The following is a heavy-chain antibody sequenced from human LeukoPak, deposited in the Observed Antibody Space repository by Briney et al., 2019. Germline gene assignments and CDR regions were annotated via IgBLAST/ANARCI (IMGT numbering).Heavy chain of an antibody. CDR1: GASTSSYY. D-gene: IGHD2/OR15-2a*01. J-gene: IGHJ3*02. Sequence: PSETLSLTCSVSGASTSSYYWSWLRQPAGKGLEWIGRIHTRGGTEYNPSFKSRVTMSVDTSKNQFSLKLTSVTAADTAVYFCARDDNSEYSDDAFDIWGQGTLVTVSS. V-gene: IGHV4-4*07. CDR3: ARDDNSEYSDDAFDI. CDR2: IHTRGGT.